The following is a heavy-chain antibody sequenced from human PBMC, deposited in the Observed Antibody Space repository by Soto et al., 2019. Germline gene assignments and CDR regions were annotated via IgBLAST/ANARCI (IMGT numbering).Heavy chain of an antibody. V-gene: IGHV3-23*01. CDR1: GFTFSSYA. J-gene: IGHJ4*02. CDR2: ISGSRGST. CDR3: AKKVDGVGTMFGVVISYFDY. Sequence: GASLTLSCAASGFTFSSYAMSCLRHAPGKGLEWVCAISGSRGSTYYADSVKGRFTISRDNSKNTLYLQMNSLRAEDTAVYYCAKKVDGVGTMFGVVISYFDYWGQGT. D-gene: IGHD3-3*01.